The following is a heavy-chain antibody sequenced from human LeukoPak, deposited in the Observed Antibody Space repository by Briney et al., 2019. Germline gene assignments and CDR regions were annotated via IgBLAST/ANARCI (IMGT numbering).Heavy chain of an antibody. V-gene: IGHV1-2*02. J-gene: IGHJ3*02. Sequence: GASVKVSCKASGYTFTGYYMHWVRQAPGQGLEWMGWINPNSGGTNYAQKFQGRVTMTRDTSISTAYMELSRLRFDDTAVYYCARGILLWNPDASDIWGQGTMVTVSS. CDR2: INPNSGGT. CDR1: GYTFTGYY. CDR3: ARGILLWNPDASDI. D-gene: IGHD3-10*01.